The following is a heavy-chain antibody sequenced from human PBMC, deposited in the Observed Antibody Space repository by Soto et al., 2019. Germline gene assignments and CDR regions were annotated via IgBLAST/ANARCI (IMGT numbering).Heavy chain of an antibody. V-gene: IGHV5-10-1*01. Sequence: PGESLKISCKGPGHNFTTYWISWVRQLPGRGLEWMGRIDPSDSYTNYSPSFQGHVTISTDKSISTAYLQWSSLKASDTAMYYCARHLSETATPLGNINSDYGLDVWGPGTTATVSS. D-gene: IGHD6-25*01. CDR3: ARHLSETATPLGNINSDYGLDV. CDR1: GHNFTTYW. J-gene: IGHJ6*02. CDR2: IDPSDSYT.